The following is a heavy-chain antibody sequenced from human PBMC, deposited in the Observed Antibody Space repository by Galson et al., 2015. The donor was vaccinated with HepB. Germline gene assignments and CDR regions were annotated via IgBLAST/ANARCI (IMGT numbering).Heavy chain of an antibody. J-gene: IGHJ5*02. V-gene: IGHV1-8*01. Sequence: SVKVSCKASGYTFTSYDINWVRQATGQGLEWMGWMNPNSGNTGYAQKFQGRVTMTRNTSISTAYMELSSLRSEDTAVYYCARVNFVPWVTNDYGDYVGYWFDPWGQGTLVTVSS. CDR3: ARVNFVPWVTNDYGDYVGYWFDP. CDR1: GYTFTSYD. D-gene: IGHD4-17*01. CDR2: MNPNSGNT.